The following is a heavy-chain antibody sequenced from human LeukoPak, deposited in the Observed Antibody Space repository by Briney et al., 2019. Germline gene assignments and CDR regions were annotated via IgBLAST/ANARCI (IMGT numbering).Heavy chain of an antibody. D-gene: IGHD3-22*01. V-gene: IGHV4-4*02. J-gene: IGHJ4*02. CDR1: GGSISSSNW. CDR2: IYYSGST. Sequence: SGTLSLTCAVSGGSISSSNWWSWVRQPPGKGLEWIGYIYYSGSTNYNPSLKSRVTISVDTSKNQFSLKLSSVTAADTAVYYCARVGYYYDSRALGYWGQGTLVTVSS. CDR3: ARVGYYYDSRALGY.